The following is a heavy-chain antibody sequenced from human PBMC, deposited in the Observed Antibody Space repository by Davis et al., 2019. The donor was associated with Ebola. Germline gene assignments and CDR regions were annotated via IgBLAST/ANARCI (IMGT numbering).Heavy chain of an antibody. D-gene: IGHD4-17*01. CDR2: INHSGST. V-gene: IGHV4-34*01. J-gene: IGHJ6*02. CDR3: ARGPTTHGMDV. CDR1: GGSFSGYY. Sequence: MPSETLSPTCAVYGGSFSGYYWSWNRPPPGKGLEWNGEINHSGSTNYNPSLKTRVSISVDTSKNQFSLKLSSVTAADTAVYYCARGPTTHGMDVWGQGTTVTVSS.